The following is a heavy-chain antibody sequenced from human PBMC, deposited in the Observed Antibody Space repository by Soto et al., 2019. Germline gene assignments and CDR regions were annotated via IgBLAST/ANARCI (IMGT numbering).Heavy chain of an antibody. Sequence: EVQLVESGGGLVQPGGSLRLSCAASGFTFSDYGMNWVRQAPGRGLEWVSHISSDARNMYYVDSVKGRFTISRDNAKNSLYLQMNSLRDEDTALYYCAREWSNWGQGTLVSV. CDR1: GFTFSDYG. CDR3: AREWSN. D-gene: IGHD2-8*01. V-gene: IGHV3-48*02. CDR2: ISSDARNM. J-gene: IGHJ4*02.